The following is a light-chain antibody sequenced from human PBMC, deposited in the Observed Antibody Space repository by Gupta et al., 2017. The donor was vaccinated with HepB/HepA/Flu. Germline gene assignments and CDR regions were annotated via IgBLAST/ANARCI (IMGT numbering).Light chain of an antibody. CDR3: QSADSRGTYVV. J-gene: IGLJ2*01. V-gene: IGLV3-25*03. CDR2: KDT. CDR1: ALPKQS. Sequence: SDELTQPPSVSVSPGQTATITCSGDALPKQSAYWYQQKPGQAPILVIYKDTARPSGIPERFSGSSSGTTVTLTISGVQAEDEADYYCQSADSRGTYVVFGGGTKLTVL.